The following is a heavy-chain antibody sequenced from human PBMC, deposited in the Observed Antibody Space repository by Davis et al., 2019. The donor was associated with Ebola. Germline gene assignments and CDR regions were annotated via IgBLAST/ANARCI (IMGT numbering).Heavy chain of an antibody. CDR1: GGSFCGYY. CDR3: ARQQIVFRIYY. CDR2: IYYSGST. J-gene: IGHJ4*02. D-gene: IGHD3-22*01. Sequence: SQTLSLTCAVYGGSFCGYYWCWIRPPPGKGLEWIGSIYYSGSTYYNPSLKSRVTISVDTSKNQFPLKLSSVTAADTAVYYCARQQIVFRIYYWGQGTLVTVSS. V-gene: IGHV4-39*01.